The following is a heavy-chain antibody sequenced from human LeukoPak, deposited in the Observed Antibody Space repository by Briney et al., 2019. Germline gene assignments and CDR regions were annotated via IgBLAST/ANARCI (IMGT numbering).Heavy chain of an antibody. J-gene: IGHJ4*02. CDR2: ISSSGDRT. Sequence: PGGSLRLSCAASGFTFSTYAMSWVRQAPGKGLEWVSSISSSGDRTFYADSVKDRFTISRDNSGNTLYLQMSRLRAEDTAVYYCAKDRPNYHESNGHYYRPNGDYWGQGTLATVSS. CDR1: GFTFSTYA. CDR3: AKDRPNYHESNGHYYRPNGDY. D-gene: IGHD3-22*01. V-gene: IGHV3-23*01.